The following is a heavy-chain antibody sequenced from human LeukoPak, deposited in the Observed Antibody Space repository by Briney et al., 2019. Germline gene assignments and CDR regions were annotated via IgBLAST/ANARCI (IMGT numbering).Heavy chain of an antibody. CDR2: ISGSGGST. D-gene: IGHD2-15*01. CDR1: GFTFSSYA. Sequence: GGSLRLSCAASGFTFSSYAMSWVRQAPGKGLEWVSAISGSGGSTYYADSVKGRFTISRDNSKNTLYLQMNSLRAEDTAVYYCAKGYSSGGSCKPFDYWGQGTLVTVSS. J-gene: IGHJ4*02. V-gene: IGHV3-23*01. CDR3: AKGYSSGGSCKPFDY.